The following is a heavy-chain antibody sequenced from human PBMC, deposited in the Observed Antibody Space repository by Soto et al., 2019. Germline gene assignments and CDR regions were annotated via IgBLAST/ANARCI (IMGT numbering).Heavy chain of an antibody. V-gene: IGHV3-7*01. Sequence: GGSLRLSCAASGFTFSSYGMIWVRQAPGKGLEWVANMKEDGTKENYMDSVKGRFTVSRDNAKNSFFLQMNSLRAEDTAVYYCARDPDTVVSSIAYDAFDLWGQGTLVTVSS. CDR2: MKEDGTKE. D-gene: IGHD2-2*01. J-gene: IGHJ3*01. CDR3: ARDPDTVVSSIAYDAFDL. CDR1: GFTFSSYG.